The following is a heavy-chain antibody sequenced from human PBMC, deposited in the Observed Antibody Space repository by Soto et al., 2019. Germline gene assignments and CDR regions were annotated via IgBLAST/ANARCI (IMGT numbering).Heavy chain of an antibody. V-gene: IGHV3-30-3*01. Sequence: QVQLMESGGGVVQPGGSLRLSFVTSGFTFSSHSMHWFRQAPGKGLEWVAVTSANDGTKFYTDSVKGRFTVSRDNSKNTLYLQMNSLSVEDTAVYYCAREVVTTEWYFDNWGQGILVIVSS. CDR3: AREVVTTEWYFDN. J-gene: IGHJ4*02. CDR1: GFTFSSHS. D-gene: IGHD1-1*01. CDR2: TSANDGTK.